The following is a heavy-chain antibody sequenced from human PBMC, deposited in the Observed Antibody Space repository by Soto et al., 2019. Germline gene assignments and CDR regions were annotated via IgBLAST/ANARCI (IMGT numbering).Heavy chain of an antibody. V-gene: IGHV1-69*01. CDR3: ARDRDDYGSGNYYNRIDF. CDR2: IIPLFGTP. CDR1: GGIFSTYA. D-gene: IGHD3-10*01. Sequence: QVQLVQSGAGVKKPGSSVKVSCKASGGIFSTYAISWLRQAPXXXXXXXGGIIPLFGTPNYAQRFQGRVTITADESTSTAYMELSRLRSEDTAVYYCARDRDDYGSGNYYNRIDFWGQGTLVTVSS. J-gene: IGHJ4*02.